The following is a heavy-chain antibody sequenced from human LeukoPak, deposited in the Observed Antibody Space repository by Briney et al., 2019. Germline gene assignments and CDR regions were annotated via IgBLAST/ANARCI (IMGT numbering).Heavy chain of an antibody. CDR2: INHSGST. CDR3: ARALSIAARRYYGMDV. CDR1: GGSFSGYY. D-gene: IGHD6-6*01. Sequence: SETLSLTCAVYGGSFSGYYWSWIRQPPGKGLEWIGEINHSGSTNYNPSLKSRVTISVDTSKNQFSLKLSSVTAADTAVYYRARALSIAARRYYGMDVWGQGTTATVSS. J-gene: IGHJ6*02. V-gene: IGHV4-34*01.